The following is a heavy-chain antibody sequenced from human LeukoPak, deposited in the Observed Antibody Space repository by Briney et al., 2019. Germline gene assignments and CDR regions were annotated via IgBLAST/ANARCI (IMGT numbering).Heavy chain of an antibody. J-gene: IGHJ5*02. CDR2: ISGSGGNT. D-gene: IGHD3-10*01. Sequence: GGSLRLSCAASGFTFSSYAMSWVRQAPGKGLEWVSGISGSGGNTYYADSVKGRFTISRDNSKNSLYLQMNSLRAEDTAVYYCASDRFGEPYDWFDPWGQGTLVTVSS. CDR1: GFTFSSYA. V-gene: IGHV3-23*01. CDR3: ASDRFGEPYDWFDP.